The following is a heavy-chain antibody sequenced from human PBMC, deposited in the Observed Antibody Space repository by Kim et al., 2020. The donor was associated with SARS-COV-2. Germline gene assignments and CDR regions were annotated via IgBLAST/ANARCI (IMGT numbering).Heavy chain of an antibody. J-gene: IGHJ4*02. CDR2: IKQDGSEK. CDR3: ARDSNRNLLLMVY. Sequence: GGSLRLSCAASGFTFSSYWMSWVRQAPGKGLEWVANIKQDGSEKYYVDSVKGRFTISRDNAKNSLYLQMNSLRAEDTAVYYCARDSNRNLLLMVYWGQGTLVTVSS. CDR1: GFTFSSYW. V-gene: IGHV3-7*01. D-gene: IGHD2-8*01.